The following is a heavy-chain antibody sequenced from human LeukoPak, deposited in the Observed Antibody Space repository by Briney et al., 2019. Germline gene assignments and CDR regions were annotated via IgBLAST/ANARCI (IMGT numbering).Heavy chain of an antibody. CDR2: ISYSGST. Sequence: PSETLSLTCTVSGVSISSSSYYWGWIRQPPGKGLEWIASISYSGSTYYNPSLKSRVTISVDTSKNQCSLKLSSVTAADTAVYYCARVVSSSAVGFDYWGQGTLVTVSS. CDR3: ARVVSSSAVGFDY. J-gene: IGHJ4*02. CDR1: GVSISSSSYY. V-gene: IGHV4-39*07. D-gene: IGHD6-13*01.